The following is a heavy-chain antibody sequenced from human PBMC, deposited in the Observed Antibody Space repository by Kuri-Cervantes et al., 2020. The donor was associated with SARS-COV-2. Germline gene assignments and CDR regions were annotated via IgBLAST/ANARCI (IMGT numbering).Heavy chain of an antibody. CDR3: ARDRGRIAAAGIGWFDP. J-gene: IGHJ5*02. Sequence: SETLSLTCTVSGGSIRSGSYYWGWIRQSPGKGLEWIGSIYYSGNTLYNPSLKSRLTISVDTSKKQFSLNLSSVTAADTAVYYCARDRGRIAAAGIGWFDPWGQGTPVTVSS. V-gene: IGHV4-39*07. CDR2: IYYSGNT. CDR1: GGSIRSGSYY. D-gene: IGHD6-13*01.